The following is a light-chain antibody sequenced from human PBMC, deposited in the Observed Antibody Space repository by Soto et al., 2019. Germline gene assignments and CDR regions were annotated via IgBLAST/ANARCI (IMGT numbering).Light chain of an antibody. CDR3: QQSYSFPLT. J-gene: IGKJ1*01. CDR1: QTITTS. CDR2: AAS. Sequence: DIQMTQSPSSLSASVGDRVTITCRTSQTITTSLNWYRQKPGKAPDLLIYAASTLQSGVPSRFSGNASGTDFTLTITSLHPEDFATYHCQQSYSFPLTFGQGTKVDI. V-gene: IGKV1-39*01.